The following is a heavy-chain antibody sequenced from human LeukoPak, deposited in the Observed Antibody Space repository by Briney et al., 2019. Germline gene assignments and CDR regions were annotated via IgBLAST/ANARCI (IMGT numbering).Heavy chain of an antibody. CDR2: IYSGGRT. J-gene: IGHJ4*02. CDR1: GFNVNNNY. D-gene: IGHD1-26*01. V-gene: IGHV3-53*01. Sequence: GGSLRLSCTASGFNVNNNYMSWVRQAPGKGLEWVSVIYSGGRTYYADSVKGRLTISRDNSESTLYLQMNSLRAEDTAVYYCARGGSGSYRFDYWGQGTLVTVSS. CDR3: ARGGSGSYRFDY.